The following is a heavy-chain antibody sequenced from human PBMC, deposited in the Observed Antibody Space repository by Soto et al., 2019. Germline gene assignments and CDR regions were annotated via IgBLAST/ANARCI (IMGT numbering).Heavy chain of an antibody. Sequence: ASVKVSCKASGYTFTSYDINWVRQATGQGLEWMGWMNPNSGNTDYAQKFQDRVTMTKNPSITTAYTELSSLRSKYTAVYYCARGIAARQRNYYYYDGMDVWGQGTTVTFSS. D-gene: IGHD6-6*01. CDR3: ARGIAARQRNYYYYDGMDV. CDR2: MNPNSGNT. J-gene: IGHJ6*02. CDR1: GYTFTSYD. V-gene: IGHV1-8*02.